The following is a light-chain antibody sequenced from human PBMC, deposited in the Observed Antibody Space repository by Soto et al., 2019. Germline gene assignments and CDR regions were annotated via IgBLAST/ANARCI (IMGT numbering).Light chain of an antibody. Sequence: QTVVTQETSFSVSPGGTVTLTCGLSSGSVSTNYYPSWYQQTPGQAPRTLIHSTNIRSSWVPDRLSGSILGNKAALTITGAQADDESDYYWVLYMGSGISVFGGGNQLTVL. CDR2: STN. V-gene: IGLV8-61*01. CDR3: VLYMGSGISV. CDR1: SGSVSTNYY. J-gene: IGLJ7*01.